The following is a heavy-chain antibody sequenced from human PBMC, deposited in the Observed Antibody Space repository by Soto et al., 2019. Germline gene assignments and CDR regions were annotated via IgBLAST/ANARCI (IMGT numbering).Heavy chain of an antibody. CDR1: GASISGYY. V-gene: IGHV4-4*07. CDR3: VRDGTKTLRDWFDP. D-gene: IGHD1-1*01. J-gene: IGHJ5*02. CDR2: IYATGTT. Sequence: SETLSLTCTVSGASISGYYWSWIRKSAGKGLEWIGRIYATGTTDYNPSLKSRVMMSVDTSKKQFSLKLRSVTAADTAVYYCVRDGTKTLRDWFDPWGQGISATVSS.